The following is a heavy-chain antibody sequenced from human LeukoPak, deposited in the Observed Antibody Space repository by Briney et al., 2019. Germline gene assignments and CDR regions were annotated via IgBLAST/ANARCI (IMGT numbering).Heavy chain of an antibody. V-gene: IGHV4-39*01. CDR2: MFYSGNT. CDR1: GDAVRTSNSY. CDR3: ARHPHYYFDNSAR. D-gene: IGHD3-22*01. Sequence: LETLSLTCNVSGDAVRTSNSYWGWLRQPPGKGLEWIGSMFYSGNTYYNPSLKSRVTISVDTSKNQLSLRLSSVTAADTAVYYCARHPHYYFDNSARWGQGTLVTVSS. J-gene: IGHJ4*02.